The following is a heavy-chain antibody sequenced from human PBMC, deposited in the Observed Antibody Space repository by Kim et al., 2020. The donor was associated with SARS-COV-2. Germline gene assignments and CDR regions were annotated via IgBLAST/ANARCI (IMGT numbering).Heavy chain of an antibody. CDR1: GFTFFSYW. CDR2: IDSDGSST. D-gene: IGHD2-21*02. CDR3: GRAGKVVTGAPVD. V-gene: IGHV3-74*01. J-gene: IGHJ4*02. Sequence: GGSLRLSCEASGFTFFSYWMHWVRQAPGKGLVWVSRIDSDGSSTTYADSVKGRFTISRDNAKNTLYLKMNSLRAEDTAVYYCGRAGKVVTGAPVDWGQGTLVTVSS.